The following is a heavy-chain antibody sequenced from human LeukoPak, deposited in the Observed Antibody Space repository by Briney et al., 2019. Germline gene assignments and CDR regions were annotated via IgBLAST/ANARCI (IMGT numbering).Heavy chain of an antibody. J-gene: IGHJ6*03. CDR2: INPNSGGT. V-gene: IGHV1-2*02. CDR1: GYTFTGYY. D-gene: IGHD6-6*01. CDR3: ASPSKQLAGNPVQDYYYYYYMDV. Sequence: PGASVKVSCKASGYTFTGYYIHWVRQAPGQGLEWMGWINPNSGGTNYAQKFQGRVTMTRDTSISTAYMELSRLRSDDTAVYYCASPSKQLAGNPVQDYYYYYYMDVWGKGTTVTVSS.